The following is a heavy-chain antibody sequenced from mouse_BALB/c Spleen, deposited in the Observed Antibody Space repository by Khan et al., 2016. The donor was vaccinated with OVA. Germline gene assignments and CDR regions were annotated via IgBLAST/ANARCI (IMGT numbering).Heavy chain of an antibody. V-gene: IGHV7-3*02. D-gene: IGHD2-1*01. J-gene: IGHJ4*01. CDR2: IRNKANGYTT. CDR3: ARYTLYYDAMDY. CDR1: GFTFTDYY. Sequence: EVELVESGGGLVQPGGSLRLSCAIFGFTFTDYYMSWVRQPPGKALEWLGFIRNKANGYTTEYSASVKGRFTIYRDNSQSILYLQMNTLRAEDSATYYCARYTLYYDAMDYWGQGTSVTVSS.